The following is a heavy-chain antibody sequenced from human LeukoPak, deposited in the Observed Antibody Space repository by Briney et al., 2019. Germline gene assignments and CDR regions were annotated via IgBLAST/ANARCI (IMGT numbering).Heavy chain of an antibody. Sequence: XXMXXIRQAAGXXLEWVSYISSSGSTIYYADPVEGRFTISRDNAKNSLYLQMNSLRAEDTAVYYCARYPARRGASWGQRTLVTVSS. D-gene: IGHD3-10*01. J-gene: IGHJ5*02. CDR1: XX. CDR2: ISSSGSTI. V-gene: IGHV3-11*01. CDR3: ARYPARRGAS.